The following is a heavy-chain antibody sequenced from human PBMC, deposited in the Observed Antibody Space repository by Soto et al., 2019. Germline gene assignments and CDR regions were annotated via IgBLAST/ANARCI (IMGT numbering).Heavy chain of an antibody. CDR2: IYYSGST. J-gene: IGHJ6*02. Sequence: SETLSLTCTVSGGSISSGGYYWSWIRQHPGKGLEWIGYIYYSGSTYYNPSLKSRVTISVDTSKNQFSLELSSVTAADTAVYYCARDLRLRADSSGYKVYYYYGMDVWGQGTTVTVSS. CDR3: ARDLRLRADSSGYKVYYYYGMDV. D-gene: IGHD3-22*01. V-gene: IGHV4-31*03. CDR1: GGSISSGGYY.